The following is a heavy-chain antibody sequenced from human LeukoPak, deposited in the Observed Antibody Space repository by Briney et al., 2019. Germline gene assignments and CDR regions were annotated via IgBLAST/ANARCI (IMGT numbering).Heavy chain of an antibody. J-gene: IGHJ4*02. CDR2: IHPDDSDT. Sequence: GESLKISCKGSGSSFTSYWIGWVRQLPGKGLEWMGIIHPDDSDTRYSPSFQGQVTISADKSISTAYLQWSSLKASDTAMYYCARERSSQGYFDFWGQGTLVTVSS. V-gene: IGHV5-51*01. CDR1: GSSFTSYW. CDR3: ARERSSQGYFDF. D-gene: IGHD6-6*01.